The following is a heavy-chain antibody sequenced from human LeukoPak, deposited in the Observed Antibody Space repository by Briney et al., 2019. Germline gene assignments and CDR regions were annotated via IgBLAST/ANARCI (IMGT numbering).Heavy chain of an antibody. J-gene: IGHJ4*02. CDR1: GGTFSSYA. CDR3: ARDPEEGSGSYTY. D-gene: IGHD3-10*01. V-gene: IGHV1-69*04. CDR2: IIPILGIA. Sequence: GASVKVSCKASGGTFSSYAISWVRQAPGQGLEWMGRIIPILGIANYAQKLQGRVTMTTDTSTSTAYMELRSLRSDDTAVYYCARDPEEGSGSYTYWGQGTLVTVSS.